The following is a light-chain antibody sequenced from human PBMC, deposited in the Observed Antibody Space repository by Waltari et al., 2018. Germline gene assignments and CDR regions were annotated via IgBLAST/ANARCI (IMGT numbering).Light chain of an antibody. CDR2: GNN. CDR3: AAWDDSLNSVV. J-gene: IGLJ2*01. Sequence: QSVLTQPPSASGTHGQRVTIPCSGSTSSIGSNAVNWYQQLPGPAPKLLIYGNNQWPSGVPDRFSGSKSGTSASLASSGLQSEDEAEYYCAAWDDSLNSVVFGGGTKLTVL. V-gene: IGLV1-44*01. CDR1: TSSIGSNA.